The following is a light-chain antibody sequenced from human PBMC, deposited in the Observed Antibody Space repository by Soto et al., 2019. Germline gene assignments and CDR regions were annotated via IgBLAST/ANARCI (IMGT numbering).Light chain of an antibody. CDR3: QQYINWSPIT. J-gene: IGKJ5*01. CDR1: QSVSIY. CDR2: GTS. V-gene: IGKV3-15*01. Sequence: EIVMTQSPATLSVSPGESATLSCRASQSVSIYLAWYQQKPAQAPRLLIYGTSTRATGIPARFSGSGSGTAFTLTISSLQSEDFAVYYCQQYINWSPITFGQGTRLEIK.